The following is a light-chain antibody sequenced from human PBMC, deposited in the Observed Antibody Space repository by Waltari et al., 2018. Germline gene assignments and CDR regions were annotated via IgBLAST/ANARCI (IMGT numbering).Light chain of an antibody. CDR2: DAS. Sequence: EIVLTQSPATLSLSPGERVTLSCRASQSVSSYLAWYQQKPGQAPRLLIYDASNRATGIPARFSGSGSGTDFTLTISSLEPEDFAVYYCQQRSNWPPGVYTFGQGTKLEIK. V-gene: IGKV3-11*01. CDR1: QSVSSY. CDR3: QQRSNWPPGVYT. J-gene: IGKJ2*01.